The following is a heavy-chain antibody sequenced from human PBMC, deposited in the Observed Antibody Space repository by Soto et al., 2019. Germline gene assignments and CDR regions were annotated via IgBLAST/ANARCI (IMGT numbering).Heavy chain of an antibody. Sequence: GGSLRLSCAASGFTFSSYAMSWVRQAPGKGLEWVSAISGSGSSTYYADSVKGRFTISRDNSKNKLYLQMNSLRAEDTDVYYCAKDLTGARYYYGMDVWGQGTTVTVSS. CDR2: ISGSGSST. V-gene: IGHV3-23*01. J-gene: IGHJ6*02. D-gene: IGHD7-27*01. CDR1: GFTFSSYA. CDR3: AKDLTGARYYYGMDV.